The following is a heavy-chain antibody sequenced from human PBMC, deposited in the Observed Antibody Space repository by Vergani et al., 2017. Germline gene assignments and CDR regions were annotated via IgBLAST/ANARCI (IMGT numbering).Heavy chain of an antibody. CDR2: IWYDGSNK. CDR1: GFTFSSYG. CDR3: AKEAGDLGYFDY. Sequence: QVQLVESGGGVVQPGRSLRLSCAASGFTFSSYGMHWVRQAPGKGLEWVAVIWYDGSNKYYADSVKGRFTIARDNSKNTLYLQMNSLRAEDTAVYYCAKEAGDLGYFDYWGQGTLVTVSS. D-gene: IGHD7-27*01. V-gene: IGHV3-33*06. J-gene: IGHJ4*02.